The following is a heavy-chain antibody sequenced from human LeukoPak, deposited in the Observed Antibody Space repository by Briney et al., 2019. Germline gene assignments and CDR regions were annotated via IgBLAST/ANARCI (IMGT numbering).Heavy chain of an antibody. V-gene: IGHV1-69*05. CDR2: IIPIFGTA. CDR3: ARDRGVYYDSSGYLFDP. Sequence: ASVKVSCKASGGTFSSYAISWVRQAPGQGLEWMGGIIPIFGTANYAQKFQGRVTITTDESTSTAYMELSSLRSEDTAVYYCARDRGVYYDSSGYLFDPWGQGTLVTVSS. D-gene: IGHD3-22*01. CDR1: GGTFSSYA. J-gene: IGHJ5*02.